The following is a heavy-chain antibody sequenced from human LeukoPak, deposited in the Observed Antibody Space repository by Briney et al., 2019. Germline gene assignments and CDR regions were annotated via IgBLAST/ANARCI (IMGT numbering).Heavy chain of an antibody. CDR3: ARDYYYDSSGYYYIY. CDR2: IDPNSGDT. CDR1: GYTFTSYY. D-gene: IGHD3-22*01. V-gene: IGHV1-2*02. J-gene: IGHJ4*02. Sequence: ASVKVSCKASGYTFTSYYMHWVRQAPGQGLEWMGWIDPNSGDTKYVETFQCRVTMTRDTSISTAYMELSRLRSDDTAVYYCARDYYYDSSGYYYIYWGQGTLVTVSS.